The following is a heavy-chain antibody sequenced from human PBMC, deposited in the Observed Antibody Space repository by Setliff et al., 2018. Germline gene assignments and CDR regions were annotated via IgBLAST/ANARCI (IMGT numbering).Heavy chain of an antibody. CDR3: VRSSAPQVVLAADFDF. D-gene: IGHD6-19*01. V-gene: IGHV1-18*01. CDR2: ISPYYGNT. CDR1: GYSFTIYG. J-gene: IGHJ4*02. Sequence: GASVKVSCKASGYSFTIYGISWVRQAPGQGLEWMGWISPYYGNTNYAQQFQGRVTMTIDTSATTVYMELKSLRSDDTAVYYCVRSSAPQVVLAADFDFWGQGTPVTVSS.